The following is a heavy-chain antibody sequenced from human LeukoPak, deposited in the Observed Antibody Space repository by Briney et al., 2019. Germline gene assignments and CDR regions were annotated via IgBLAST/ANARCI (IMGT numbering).Heavy chain of an antibody. D-gene: IGHD3-22*01. CDR1: GFIFSSYA. V-gene: IGHV3-23*01. CDR3: AKPANYDSSGYYGGFDY. J-gene: IGHJ4*02. Sequence: GGSLRLFCAASGFIFSSYAMMGVRQAPGKGLEWVSAISGSGGSTYYADSVKGRVTISRDNSKNTLYLQMNSLRAEDTAVYYCAKPANYDSSGYYGGFDYWGQGTLVTVSS. CDR2: ISGSGGST.